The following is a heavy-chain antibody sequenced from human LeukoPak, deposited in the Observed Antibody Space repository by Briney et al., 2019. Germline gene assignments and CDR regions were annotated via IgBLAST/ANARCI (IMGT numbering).Heavy chain of an antibody. D-gene: IGHD1-1*01. V-gene: IGHV3-74*01. Sequence: GGSLRLSCAASGFTFSSYWMHWVRQAPGKGLVWVSRITGDGSGANYADSVKGRFTISRDNAKNTLNLQMNSLRAEDTAVYYCARFAVTTAGDYWGQGTLVTVSS. J-gene: IGHJ4*02. CDR1: GFTFSSYW. CDR3: ARFAVTTAGDY. CDR2: ITGDGSGA.